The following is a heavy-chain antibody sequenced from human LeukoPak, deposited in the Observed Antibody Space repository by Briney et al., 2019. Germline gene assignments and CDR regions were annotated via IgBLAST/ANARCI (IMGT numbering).Heavy chain of an antibody. CDR2: INHSGST. CDR3: ARPNHKDHCSSTSCYRYCDY. D-gene: IGHD2-2*02. V-gene: IGHV4-34*01. J-gene: IGHJ4*02. CDR1: GGSFSGYY. Sequence: SETLSLTCAVYGGSFSGYYWSWIRQPPGKGLEWIGEINHSGSTNYNPSLMSRVTISVDTSKNQFSLKLSSVTAADTAVYYCARPNHKDHCSSTSCYRYCDYWGQGTLVTVSS.